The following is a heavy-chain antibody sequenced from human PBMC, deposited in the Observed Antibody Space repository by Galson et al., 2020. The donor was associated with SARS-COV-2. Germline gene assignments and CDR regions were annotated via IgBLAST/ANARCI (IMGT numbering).Heavy chain of an antibody. V-gene: IGHV3-23*01. CDR2: ISVSGGYT. CDR1: GFAFGDYA. D-gene: IGHD2-15*01. Sequence: GESLKISCAASGFAFGDYAMSWVRQAPGKGLEWVSKISVSGGYTYYADSVKGRFAISKDTSKNTLFLQMSSLRDEDTAVYYCAKDRGRFCSGATCYLFDHWGQGAVVIVSS. J-gene: IGHJ4*02. CDR3: AKDRGRFCSGATCYLFDH.